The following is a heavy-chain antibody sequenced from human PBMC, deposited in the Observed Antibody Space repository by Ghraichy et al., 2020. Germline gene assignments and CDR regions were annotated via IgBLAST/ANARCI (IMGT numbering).Heavy chain of an antibody. Sequence: GESLNISCAASGFTFTNYWMTWVRQAPGKGLEWVANVKQDGSENNYVDSVKGRFTISRDNAKNSLYLQMNSLRVEDTAVYYCVRDYGDYWGQGTLVTVSS. CDR1: GFTFTNYW. J-gene: IGHJ4*02. V-gene: IGHV3-7*03. CDR3: VRDYGDY. CDR2: VKQDGSEN. D-gene: IGHD3-10*01.